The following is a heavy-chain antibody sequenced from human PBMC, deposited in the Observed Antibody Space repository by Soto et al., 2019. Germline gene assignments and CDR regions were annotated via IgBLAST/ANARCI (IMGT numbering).Heavy chain of an antibody. CDR3: AGSAIVSFLGY. J-gene: IGHJ4*02. V-gene: IGHV4-4*02. D-gene: IGHD3-16*02. CDR2: IYHSGST. Sequence: SETLSLTCAVSGGSISSSNWWSWVRQPPGKGLEWIGEIYHSGSTNYNLSLRSRVTISVDKSKNQFSLKLSSVTAADTAVYYCAGSAIVSFLGYWGQGTLVPVSS. CDR1: GGSISSSNW.